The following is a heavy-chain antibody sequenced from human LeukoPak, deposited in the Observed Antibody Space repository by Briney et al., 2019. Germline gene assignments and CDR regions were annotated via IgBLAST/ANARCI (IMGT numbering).Heavy chain of an antibody. J-gene: IGHJ5*02. D-gene: IGHD2-21*01. CDR2: INPNSGGT. V-gene: IGHV1-2*02. CDR1: GYSFTDYY. Sequence: AAVKVSCKTSGYSFTDYYMHWVRQAPGQGLEWMGWINPNSGGTSSAQKFQGRVTMTRDTSITTVYMEVSWLTSDDTAIYYCARADRLDGGPYLIGPWGQGTLVTVSS. CDR3: ARADRLDGGPYLIGP.